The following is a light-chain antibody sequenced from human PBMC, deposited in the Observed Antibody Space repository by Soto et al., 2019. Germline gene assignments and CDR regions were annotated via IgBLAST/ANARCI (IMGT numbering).Light chain of an antibody. V-gene: IGKV1-5*01. Sequence: QSPSTLSASVGDRVTITCRASQTISGWLAWYQQKPGQTPRLLIYAASIRATGVPARFSGSGSGTEFTLTITSLQPEDFATYYCQQYNDYSGMFGQGTKVDI. J-gene: IGKJ1*01. CDR3: QQYNDYSGM. CDR2: AAS. CDR1: QTISGW.